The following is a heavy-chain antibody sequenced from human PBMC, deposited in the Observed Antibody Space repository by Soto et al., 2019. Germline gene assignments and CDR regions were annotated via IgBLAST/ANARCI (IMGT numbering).Heavy chain of an antibody. CDR1: GDSVSSTSAA. Sequence: RXQTVSLTGGSSGDSVSSTSAACNLIKQSPSRGLEWLWRTFYRSKWYAEYAVSVKGRIAINPDTSKNQFSLQLNSLTPEDAAVYYCTRNGGWPFDYWGQGTPVTV. D-gene: IGHD6-19*01. V-gene: IGHV6-1*01. CDR3: TRNGGWPFDY. CDR2: TFYRSKWYA. J-gene: IGHJ4*02.